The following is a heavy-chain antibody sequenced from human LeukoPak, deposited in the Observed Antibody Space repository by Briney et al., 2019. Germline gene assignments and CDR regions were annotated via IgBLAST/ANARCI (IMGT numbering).Heavy chain of an antibody. Sequence: ASVKVSCKASGYTFTSYGISWVRQAPGQGIEWMGWISAYNGNTNYAQKLQGRVTMTTDTSTSTAYMELRSLRSDDTAVYYCARVLNPYCSSTSCYYLTFDYWGQGTLVTVSS. CDR1: GYTFTSYG. J-gene: IGHJ4*02. V-gene: IGHV1-18*01. CDR2: ISAYNGNT. CDR3: ARVLNPYCSSTSCYYLTFDY. D-gene: IGHD2-2*01.